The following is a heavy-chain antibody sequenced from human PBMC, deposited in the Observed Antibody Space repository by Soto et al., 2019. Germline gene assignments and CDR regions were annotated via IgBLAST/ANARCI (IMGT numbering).Heavy chain of an antibody. V-gene: IGHV3-30*18. CDR2: ISYDGSNK. CDR1: GFTLSNYG. CDR3: AKETPLKRQYYDSSGYYYFDS. D-gene: IGHD3-22*01. Sequence: GGSLRLSCEASGFTLSNYGMNWVRQAPGKGLEWVAVISYDGSNKYYADSVKGRLTISRDNSKNTLYLQMNSLRPEDTAVYYCAKETPLKRQYYDSSGYYYFDSWGQGTLVTVSS. J-gene: IGHJ4*02.